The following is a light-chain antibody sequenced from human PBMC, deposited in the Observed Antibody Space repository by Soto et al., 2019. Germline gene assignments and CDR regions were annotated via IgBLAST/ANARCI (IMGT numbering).Light chain of an antibody. CDR2: DVS. Sequence: DIQRTQSPSTLSASVGDRVTVTGRASQSLSRWLAWYQQKPGKAPTLLIHDVSTLETVVPSRYSGSGSGTEFTLAMTRLQHDDFATYYCQPYSPSPSWTFGKGNKVEIK. CDR3: QPYSPSPSWT. V-gene: IGKV1-5*01. J-gene: IGKJ1*01. CDR1: QSLSRW.